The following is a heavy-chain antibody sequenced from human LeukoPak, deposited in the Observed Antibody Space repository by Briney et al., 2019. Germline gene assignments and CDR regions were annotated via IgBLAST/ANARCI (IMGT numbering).Heavy chain of an antibody. D-gene: IGHD6-19*01. CDR2: ISSSSSYT. Sequence: WGSLRLSCAASGFTFSDYYMSWIRQAPGKGLEWVSYISSSSSYTNYADSVKGRFTISRDNAKNSLYLQMNSLRAEDTAVYYCATVPSGWRPFDYWGQGTLVTVSS. CDR1: GFTFSDYY. CDR3: ATVPSGWRPFDY. J-gene: IGHJ4*02. V-gene: IGHV3-11*05.